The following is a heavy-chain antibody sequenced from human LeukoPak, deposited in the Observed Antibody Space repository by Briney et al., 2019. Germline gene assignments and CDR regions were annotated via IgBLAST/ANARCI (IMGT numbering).Heavy chain of an antibody. V-gene: IGHV1-24*01. J-gene: IGHJ4*02. D-gene: IGHD4-17*01. CDR1: GYTLTELS. CDR2: FDPEDGET. CDR3: ATVQGGDYCLAY. Sequence: ASVKVSCKVSGYTLTELSMHWVRQAPGKGLEWMGGFDPEDGETIYAQKFQGRVTMTEDTSTDTAYMELSSLRSEDTAVYYCATVQGGDYCLAYWGQGTLVTVSS.